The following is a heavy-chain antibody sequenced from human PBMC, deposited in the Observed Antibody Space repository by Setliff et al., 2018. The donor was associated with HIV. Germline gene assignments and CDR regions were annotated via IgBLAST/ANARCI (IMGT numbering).Heavy chain of an antibody. J-gene: IGHJ4*02. CDR3: ARDFKSGYVDY. Sequence: PGGSLRLSCAASGFTFSSYTMNWVRQAPGTGLEWVSSISSSSYYIYYADSVKGRFTISRDNAKNSLFLQMNSLRGDDPAVYYCARDFKSGYVDYLGQGIPVTVSS. V-gene: IGHV3-21*01. CDR1: GFTFSSYT. D-gene: IGHD2-15*01. CDR2: ISSSSYYI.